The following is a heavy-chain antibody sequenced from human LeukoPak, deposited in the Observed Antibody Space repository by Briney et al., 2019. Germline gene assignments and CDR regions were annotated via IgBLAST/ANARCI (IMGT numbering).Heavy chain of an antibody. J-gene: IGHJ5*02. CDR3: ARTQWQDDRNWFDP. CDR2: IYYSGST. D-gene: IGHD6-19*01. Sequence: SETLSLTCTVSGGSISSSSYYWGWIRQPPGKGLEWIGSIYYSGSTYYNPSLKSRVTISVDTSKNQFSLKLSSVTAADTAVYYCARTQWQDDRNWFDPWGQGTLVTVSS. CDR1: GGSISSSSYY. V-gene: IGHV4-39*01.